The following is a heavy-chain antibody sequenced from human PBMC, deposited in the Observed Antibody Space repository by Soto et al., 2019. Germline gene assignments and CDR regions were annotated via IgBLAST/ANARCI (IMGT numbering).Heavy chain of an antibody. CDR1: GGSLNDYY. Sequence: QVHLQESGPGLMKPSETLSLTCTVSGGSLNDYYWSWIRQPPGKGLEWIGDIYYSGSTYYSPPLKSHVTISIDTSNNQLILRLSSVTAADTAVYYCARRGGDYYFDSWGQGTLVNVSS. CDR2: IYYSGST. CDR3: ARRGGDYYFDS. J-gene: IGHJ4*02. V-gene: IGHV4-59*08.